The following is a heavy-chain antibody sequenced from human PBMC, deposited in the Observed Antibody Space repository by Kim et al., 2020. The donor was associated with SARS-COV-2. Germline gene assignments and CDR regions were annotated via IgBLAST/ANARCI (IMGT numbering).Heavy chain of an antibody. J-gene: IGHJ4*02. CDR3: AGRGWIGDRPIYYFDY. D-gene: IGHD3-10*01. Sequence: LKSRVTISVDTSKNQFSLKLSSVTAADTAVYYCAGRGWIGDRPIYYFDYWGQGTLVTVSS. V-gene: IGHV4-34*01.